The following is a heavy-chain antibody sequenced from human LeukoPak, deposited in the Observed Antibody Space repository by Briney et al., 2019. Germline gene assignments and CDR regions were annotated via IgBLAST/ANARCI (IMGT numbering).Heavy chain of an antibody. J-gene: IGHJ4*02. CDR3: ATYSDDSGHLRRSDY. V-gene: IGHV3-7*01. CDR2: IKQDGSER. Sequence: GGSLRLSSAASGFTFRSYRMSWVRQAPGKGLEWVANIKQDGSERYYVDSVKGRFTISRDNVENSLYLQMNSLRAEDTAVYYCATYSDDSGHLRRSDYWGQGTLVSVSS. CDR1: GFTFRSYR. D-gene: IGHD3-22*01.